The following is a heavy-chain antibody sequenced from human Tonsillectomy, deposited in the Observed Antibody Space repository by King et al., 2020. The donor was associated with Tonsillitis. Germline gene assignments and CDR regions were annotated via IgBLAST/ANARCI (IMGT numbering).Heavy chain of an antibody. V-gene: IGHV3-23*01. CDR2: ISGSGGST. D-gene: IGHD3-9*01. J-gene: IGHJ4*02. Sequence: MSWVRQAPGKGLEWVSAISGSGGSTYYADSVKCRSTNSRFNSKNTMYLQMNSLTAEDTAVYYCAKELRYCCWLVGFDYCGQGTLVTVSS. CDR3: AKELRYCCWLVGFDY.